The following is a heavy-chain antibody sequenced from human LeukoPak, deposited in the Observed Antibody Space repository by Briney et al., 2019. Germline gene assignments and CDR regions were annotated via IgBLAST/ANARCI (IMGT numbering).Heavy chain of an antibody. Sequence: GGSLRLSCAASGFTFSDYYMSWIRQAPGKGLEWVSYISSSGSTIYYADSVKGRFTISRDNAKNSLYLQMNSLRAEDTAVYYCARHRDKFLREAFDIWGQGTMVTVSS. CDR1: GFTFSDYY. CDR2: ISSSGSTI. D-gene: IGHD1-14*01. CDR3: ARHRDKFLREAFDI. V-gene: IGHV3-11*01. J-gene: IGHJ3*02.